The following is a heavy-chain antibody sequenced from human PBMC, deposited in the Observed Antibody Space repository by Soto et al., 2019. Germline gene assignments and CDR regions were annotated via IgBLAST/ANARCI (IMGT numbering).Heavy chain of an antibody. CDR1: GFTFSSYA. CDR3: ARRDITIFGVVIKKAFDI. J-gene: IGHJ3*02. CDR2: ISGSGGST. V-gene: IGHV3-23*01. D-gene: IGHD3-3*01. Sequence: GGSLRLSCAASGFTFSSYAMSWVRQAPGKGLEWVSAISGSGGSTYYADSVKGRFTISRDNSKDTLYLQMNSLRAEDTAVYYWARRDITIFGVVIKKAFDIWGQGTMVTVSS.